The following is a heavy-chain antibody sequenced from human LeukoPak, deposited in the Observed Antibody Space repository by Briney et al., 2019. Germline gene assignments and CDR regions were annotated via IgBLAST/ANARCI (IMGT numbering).Heavy chain of an antibody. J-gene: IGHJ4*02. D-gene: IGHD3-16*01. CDR3: ARGWGGHGRSWGALDF. CDR1: GFNFKNYD. V-gene: IGHV3-13*05. CDR2: IGTVTDP. Sequence: GGSLRLSCAASGFNFKNYDFHWVRQAAGKRLEWVSGIGTVTDPFYLDSVEGRFTISRENAKDSFYLQMNGLRAGDTAVYYCARGWGGHGRSWGALDFWGQGILVTVSS.